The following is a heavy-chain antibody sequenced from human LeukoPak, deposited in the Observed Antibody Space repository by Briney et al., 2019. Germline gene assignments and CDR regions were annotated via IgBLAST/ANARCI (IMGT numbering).Heavy chain of an antibody. Sequence: RASETLSLTCTVSGGSISSYYWSWIRQPPGKGLEWIGEIYHSGSTNYNPSLKSRVTISVDKSKNQFSLKLSSVTAADTAVYYCGVGRSGAGDYWGQGTLVTVSS. CDR2: IYHSGST. CDR1: GGSISSYY. V-gene: IGHV4-59*12. D-gene: IGHD1-14*01. J-gene: IGHJ4*02. CDR3: GVGRSGAGDY.